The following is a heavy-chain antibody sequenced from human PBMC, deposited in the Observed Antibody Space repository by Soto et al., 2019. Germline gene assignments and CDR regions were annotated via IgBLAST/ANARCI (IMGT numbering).Heavy chain of an antibody. J-gene: IGHJ6*02. CDR3: VKECTGEQCRSMYV. CDR1: GFTFSTYA. V-gene: IGHV3-23*01. CDR2: FSGNAGRTSGRT. Sequence: EVQLLESGGGLVQPGGSLRLSCAASGFTFSTYAMSWVRQAPGGGPEWVSTFSGNAGRTSGRTYYADSVQGRFTITRDDSKNTLYLPMNSPRAEATAVYFCVKECTGEQCRSMYVWGQGTTVTVFS. D-gene: IGHD2-8*02.